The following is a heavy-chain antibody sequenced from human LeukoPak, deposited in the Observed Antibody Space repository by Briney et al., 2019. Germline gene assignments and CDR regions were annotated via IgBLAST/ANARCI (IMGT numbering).Heavy chain of an antibody. V-gene: IGHV3-11*01. CDR2: ISSSGSTI. J-gene: IGHJ3*02. CDR1: GFTFSDYY. Sequence: GSLRLSCAASGFTFSDYYMSWIRQAPGKGLEWVSYISSSGSTIYYADSVKGRFTISRDNAKNSLYLQMNSLRAEDTALYYCAKDIRGGSYYLGAFDIWGQGTMVTVSS. D-gene: IGHD1-26*01. CDR3: AKDIRGGSYYLGAFDI.